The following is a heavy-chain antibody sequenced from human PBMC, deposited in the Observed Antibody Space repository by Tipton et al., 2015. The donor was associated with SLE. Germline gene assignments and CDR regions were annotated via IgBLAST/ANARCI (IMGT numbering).Heavy chain of an antibody. V-gene: IGHV3-21*01. D-gene: IGHD3-22*01. CDR2: ISSSSSYI. CDR1: GFTFSSYS. CDR3: ARDEDYYDSSGYYSFDY. Sequence: GSLRLSCAASGFTFSSYSMNWVRQAPGKGLEWVSSISSSSSYIYYADSVKGRFTISRDNAKNSLYLQMNSLRAEDTAVYYCARDEDYYDSSGYYSFDYWGQGTLVTVSS. J-gene: IGHJ4*02.